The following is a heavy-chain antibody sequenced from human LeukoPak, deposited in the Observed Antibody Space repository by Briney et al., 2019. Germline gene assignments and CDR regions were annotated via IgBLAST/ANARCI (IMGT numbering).Heavy chain of an antibody. V-gene: IGHV3-21*01. Sequence: PGGSLRLSCAASGFTFSSSGMNWVRQAPGKGLEWVSSISSGSSYTYYADSVKCRFTISRDNAKNSLYLQMNSLRAEDTAVYYCARGYCSSTSCYTPDYWGRGTLVTVSS. D-gene: IGHD2-2*02. CDR3: ARGYCSSTSCYTPDY. CDR1: GFTFSSSG. CDR2: ISSGSSYT. J-gene: IGHJ4*02.